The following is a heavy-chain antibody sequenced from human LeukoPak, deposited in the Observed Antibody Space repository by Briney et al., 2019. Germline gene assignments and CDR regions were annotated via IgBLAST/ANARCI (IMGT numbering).Heavy chain of an antibody. CDR1: GVPVATGTYY. V-gene: IGHV4-34*01. D-gene: IGHD3-10*01. CDR3: ARGSPYGRNWFDP. Sequence: PSETLSLTCTVSGVPVATGTYYWTWIRQPPGKGLEWIGEINHSGSTNYNPSLKSRVTISVDTSKNQFSLKLSSVTAADTAVYYCARGSPYGRNWFDPWGQGTLVTVSS. J-gene: IGHJ5*02. CDR2: INHSGST.